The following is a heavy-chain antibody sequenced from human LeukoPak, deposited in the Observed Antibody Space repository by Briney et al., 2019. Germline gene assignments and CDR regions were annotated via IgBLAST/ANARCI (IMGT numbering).Heavy chain of an antibody. CDR1: GYTFTGYY. J-gene: IGHJ5*02. CDR2: INPNSGGT. V-gene: IGHV1-2*04. Sequence: ASVKVSCKASGYTFTGYYMHWVRQAPGQGLEWMGWINPNSGGTNYAQKFQGWVTMTRDTSISTAYMELSRLRSDDTAVYYCARAGYSYGPGAPNWFDPWAREPWSPSPQ. D-gene: IGHD5-18*01. CDR3: ARAGYSYGPGAPNWFDP.